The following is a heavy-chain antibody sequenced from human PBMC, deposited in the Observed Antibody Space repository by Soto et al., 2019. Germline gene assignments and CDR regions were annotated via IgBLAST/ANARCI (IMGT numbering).Heavy chain of an antibody. D-gene: IGHD3-10*01. Sequence: GGSLRLSRAASGFTFSTYTMNWVRQAPGKGLEWISSISSGSSYIYYAGSVKGRFTISRDNAKNSLFLQMNSLRADDTAVYYCARDILSGGAYPDSWGQGTKVTVSS. CDR3: ARDILSGGAYPDS. V-gene: IGHV3-21*01. CDR2: ISSGSSYI. CDR1: GFTFSTYT. J-gene: IGHJ5*01.